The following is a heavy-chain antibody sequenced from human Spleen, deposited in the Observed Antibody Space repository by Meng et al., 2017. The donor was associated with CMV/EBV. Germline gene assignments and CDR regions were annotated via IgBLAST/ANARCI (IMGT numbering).Heavy chain of an antibody. Sequence: GGSLRLSCVASGFTFSSYSLNWVRQAPGKGLEWVSSISSGGSYINYAGSVEGRFTISRDNAKDSVYLQMTNLRVGDTAVYYCARDLYGARYYYYGMDVWGQGTTVTVSS. D-gene: IGHD3-10*01. CDR1: GFTFSSYS. J-gene: IGHJ6*02. V-gene: IGHV3-21*01. CDR2: ISSGGSYI. CDR3: ARDLYGARYYYYGMDV.